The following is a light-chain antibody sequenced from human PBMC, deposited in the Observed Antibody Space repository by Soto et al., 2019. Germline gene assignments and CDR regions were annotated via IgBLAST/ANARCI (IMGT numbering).Light chain of an antibody. V-gene: IGKV1-5*01. CDR3: QQYNSYSWT. Sequence: DIQMTQSPSTLSASVGDRVTITCRASQSISYRLAWYQQKPGKAPKVLIYDVSSLESGVPSRFSGSGSGTGFTLTISSLQPDDFATYYCQQYNSYSWTFGQGTKVDTK. J-gene: IGKJ1*01. CDR1: QSISYR. CDR2: DVS.